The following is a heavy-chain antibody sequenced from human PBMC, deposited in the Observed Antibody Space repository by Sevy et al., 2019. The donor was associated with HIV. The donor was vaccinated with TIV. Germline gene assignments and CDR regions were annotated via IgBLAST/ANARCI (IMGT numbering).Heavy chain of an antibody. V-gene: IGHV1-8*01. CDR3: ARGYASSGGGNGMDV. CDR1: GYTFTTYE. J-gene: IGHJ6*02. Sequence: ASVKVSCKASGYTFTTYEMNWVRQASGQGLEWMGWMNPNSGSTGYARKFQGRVTMTRNTSISTAAMELSSLRSEDTAKYYCARGYASSGGGNGMDVWGQGTTVTVSS. D-gene: IGHD2-2*01. CDR2: MNPNSGST.